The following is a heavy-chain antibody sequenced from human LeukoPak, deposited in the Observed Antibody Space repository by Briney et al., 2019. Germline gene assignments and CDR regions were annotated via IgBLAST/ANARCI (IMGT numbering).Heavy chain of an antibody. V-gene: IGHV1-2*02. CDR1: GYTFTGYY. CDR3: ARGLYVWGSYRLSWFDP. Sequence: ASVTVSCKASGYTFTGYYMHWVRQAPGQGLEWMGWINPNSGGTNYAQKLQGRVTMTTDTSTSTAYMELRSLRSDDTAVYYCARGLYVWGSYRLSWFDPWGQGTLVTVSS. D-gene: IGHD3-16*02. J-gene: IGHJ5*02. CDR2: INPNSGGT.